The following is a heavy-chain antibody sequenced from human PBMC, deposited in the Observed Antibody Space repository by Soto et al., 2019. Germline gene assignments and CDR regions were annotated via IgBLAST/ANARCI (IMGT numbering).Heavy chain of an antibody. V-gene: IGHV4-34*01. D-gene: IGHD3-3*01. Sequence: PSETLSLTCAVYGGSFRGYYWSWIRQPPGKGLELIGEINHSGSTNYNPSLKSRVTISVDTSQNQFSLKLSSVTAADTAVYYCARVDKVVIIGYYYGVDVWGQGTTVP. CDR3: ARVDKVVIIGYYYGVDV. CDR2: INHSGST. J-gene: IGHJ6*02. CDR1: GGSFRGYY.